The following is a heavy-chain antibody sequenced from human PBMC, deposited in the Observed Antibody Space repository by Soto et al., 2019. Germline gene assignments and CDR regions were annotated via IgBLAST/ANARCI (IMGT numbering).Heavy chain of an antibody. Sequence: QVQLVQSGAEVKKPGASVKVSCKASGYTFTGYYMHWVRQAPGQGLEWMGWINPNSGGTNYAQKVQGWVTMTRDTSISTAYMELSRLRSDDTAVYYCARNSGSTNRYYYYGMDVWGQGTTVTVSS. CDR2: INPNSGGT. CDR1: GYTFTGYY. J-gene: IGHJ6*02. CDR3: ARNSGSTNRYYYYGMDV. D-gene: IGHD1-26*01. V-gene: IGHV1-2*04.